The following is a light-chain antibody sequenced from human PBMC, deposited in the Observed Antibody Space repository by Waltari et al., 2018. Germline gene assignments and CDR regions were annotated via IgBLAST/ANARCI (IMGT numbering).Light chain of an antibody. Sequence: SYELTQPPSVSVSPGQPARITCSGDALPKPYAYWYQQKPGQAPVLVIYKDSERPSGIPERFSGSSSGTTVTLTISGVQAEDEADYYCQSADSSGTYEVVFGGGTKLTVL. CDR2: KDS. CDR1: ALPKPY. J-gene: IGLJ2*01. V-gene: IGLV3-25*03. CDR3: QSADSSGTYEVV.